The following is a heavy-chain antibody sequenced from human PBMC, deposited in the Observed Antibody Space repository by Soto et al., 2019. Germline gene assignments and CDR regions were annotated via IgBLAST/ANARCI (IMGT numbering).Heavy chain of an antibody. J-gene: IGHJ5*02. D-gene: IGHD6-6*01. CDR1: GYTFTGYY. CDR2: INPDSGGT. V-gene: IGHV1-2*02. Sequence: ASVKVSCKASGYTFTGYYMHWVRQAPGQGLEWMGWINPDSGGTSYAQKFQGRVTMTRDTSISTAYMELSRLRSDDTAVYYCARQKGPRRDSSSSNWFDPWGQGTLVTVSS. CDR3: ARQKGPRRDSSSSNWFDP.